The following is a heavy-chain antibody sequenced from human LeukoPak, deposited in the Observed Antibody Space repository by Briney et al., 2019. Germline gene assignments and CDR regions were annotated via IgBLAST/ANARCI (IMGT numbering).Heavy chain of an antibody. CDR3: ARYMSSSGYYNWFDP. CDR1: GGSISGGHDY. J-gene: IGHJ5*02. Sequence: SETLSLTCTVSGGSISGGHDYWSWVRQPAGKGLEWIARIYSRGSTDYNPSLKSRVSISGDTSKNQISLKLTSVTAADTAVYYCARYMSSSGYYNWFDPWGQGTLVTVSS. CDR2: IYSRGST. V-gene: IGHV4-61*02. D-gene: IGHD3-22*01.